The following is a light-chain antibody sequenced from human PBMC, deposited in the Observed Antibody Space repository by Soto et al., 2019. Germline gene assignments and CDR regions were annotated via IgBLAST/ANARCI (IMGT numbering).Light chain of an antibody. V-gene: IGLV2-14*03. CDR2: DVS. CDR1: IGDVGGYNF. Sequence: QSALTQPASVSGSPGQSITISCTGTIGDVGGYNFVSWYQQYPGKAPKLMICDVSNRPSGVSNRFSGSKSGNTASLTISGLQAEDEADYYCSSFTGSNYVFGTGTKVTVL. CDR3: SSFTGSNYV. J-gene: IGLJ1*01.